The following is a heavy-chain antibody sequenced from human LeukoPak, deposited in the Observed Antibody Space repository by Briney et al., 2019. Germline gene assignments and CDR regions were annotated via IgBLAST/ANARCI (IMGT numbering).Heavy chain of an antibody. D-gene: IGHD3-3*01. CDR3: VRGSLASGVVVYYYYYLDI. CDR1: GFNYSSYT. V-gene: IGHV3-48*01. J-gene: IGHJ6*03. CDR2: ISASRGIT. Sequence: GGSLRLSCAASGFNYSSYTMNWVRQAPGMGLEWLSYISASRGITYYADSVKGRFTISRDNAKNSLYLQMNSLRAEDTAVYYCVRGSLASGVVVYYYYYLDIWGKGTTVTVSS.